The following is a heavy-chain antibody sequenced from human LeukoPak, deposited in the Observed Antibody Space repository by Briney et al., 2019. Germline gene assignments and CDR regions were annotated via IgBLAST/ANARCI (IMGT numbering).Heavy chain of an antibody. CDR1: GFTFSSYA. CDR3: AKDLANGYSNDY. V-gene: IGHV3-23*01. CDR2: ISGTGSDT. Sequence: GGSLRLSCAASGFTFSSYAMSWVRQAPGKGLEWVSAISGTGSDTYHADSVKGRFTISRDNSRNTLYLQMNTLRAGGTAVYYCAKDLANGYSNDYWGQGTLVTVSS. J-gene: IGHJ4*02. D-gene: IGHD5-18*01.